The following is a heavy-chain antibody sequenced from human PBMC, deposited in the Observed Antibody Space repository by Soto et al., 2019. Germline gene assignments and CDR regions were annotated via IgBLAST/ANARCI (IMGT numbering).Heavy chain of an antibody. V-gene: IGHV2-5*02. D-gene: IGHD6-13*01. CDR1: GFSLTTSEVG. CDR2: IFGDDDK. J-gene: IGHJ4*02. CDR3: AHRISSSSIRYYFDY. Sequence: QITLKESGPTLVKPTETLTLTCTFSGFSLTTSEVGVGWIRQPPGKALEWLALIFGDDDKYYSPSLKNGLTIIKATSKNQVVLTMTNMDPVDTATYYCAHRISSSSIRYYFDYWGQGTLVTVSS.